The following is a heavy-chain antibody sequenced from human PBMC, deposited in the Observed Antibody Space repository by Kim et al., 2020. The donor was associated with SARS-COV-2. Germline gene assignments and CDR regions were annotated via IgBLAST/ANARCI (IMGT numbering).Heavy chain of an antibody. J-gene: IGHJ5*02. Sequence: SETLSLTCTVSGGSISSGGYYWSWIRQHPGKGLEWIGYIYYSGSTYYNPSLKSRVTISVDTSKNQFSLKLSSVTAADTAVYYCARGWVLWFGESPTDNWFDPWGQGTLVTVSS. D-gene: IGHD3-10*01. CDR1: GGSISSGGYY. CDR3: ARGWVLWFGESPTDNWFDP. V-gene: IGHV4-31*03. CDR2: IYYSGST.